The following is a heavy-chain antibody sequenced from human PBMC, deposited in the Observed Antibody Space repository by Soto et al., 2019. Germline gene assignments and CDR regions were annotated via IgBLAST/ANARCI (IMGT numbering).Heavy chain of an antibody. CDR2: ISAYDRNT. CDR1: GYTFTSYG. V-gene: IGHV1-18*04. CDR3: DRDEVRVQLLPNPHPPNYCYYYGVDV. D-gene: IGHD2-2*01. J-gene: IGHJ6*02. Sequence: ASVKVSCKASGYTFTSYGISWVRPAPGQGLEWMGWISAYDRNTKYAQKLQGRVTMTTDTATSTAYMELRSLRSDDTAVYYCDRDEVRVQLLPNPHPPNYCYYYGVDVWRQ.